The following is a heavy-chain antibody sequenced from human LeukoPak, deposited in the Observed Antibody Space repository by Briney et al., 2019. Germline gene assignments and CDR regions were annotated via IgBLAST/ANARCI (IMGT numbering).Heavy chain of an antibody. Sequence: GGSLRLSCAASALTFRNYWMSWVRQAPGKGLEWVANIKQDGSEKYYVDSVKGRFTISRDNAKNSLYLQMNSLRAEDTAVYYCARVAGAITGTFFDYWGQGTPVTVSS. V-gene: IGHV3-7*01. J-gene: IGHJ4*02. CDR1: ALTFRNYW. CDR2: IKQDGSEK. CDR3: ARVAGAITGTFFDY. D-gene: IGHD1-20*01.